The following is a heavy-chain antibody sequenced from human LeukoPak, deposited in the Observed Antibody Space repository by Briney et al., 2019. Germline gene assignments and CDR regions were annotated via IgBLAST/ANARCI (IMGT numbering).Heavy chain of an antibody. J-gene: IGHJ4*02. CDR3: ARGLLLTNRFDY. CDR2: IYYSGST. CDR1: GGSISSYY. V-gene: IGHV4-59*01. Sequence: SETLSLTCTVSGGSISSYYWSWIRQPPGKGLEWIGYIYYSGSTNYNPSLKSRVTISVDTSKNQFSLKLSSVTAADTAVYYCARGLLLTNRFDYWGQGTLVTVSS. D-gene: IGHD3-22*01.